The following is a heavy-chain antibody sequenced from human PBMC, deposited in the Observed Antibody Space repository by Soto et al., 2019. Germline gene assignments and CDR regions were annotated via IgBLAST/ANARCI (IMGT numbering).Heavy chain of an antibody. J-gene: IGHJ5*02. Sequence: SETLSLTCTLSGGSVRDGSYYWAWLRQPPGKGLEWIGHIYHSGSTIYNPSLKSRATISIDTSNSQFSLNLNSMTSADTAVYYCAGYNWNYYFDPRGQGTLVTVSS. CDR1: GGSVRDGSYY. CDR2: IYHSGST. CDR3: AGYNWNYYFDP. D-gene: IGHD1-7*01. V-gene: IGHV4-61*01.